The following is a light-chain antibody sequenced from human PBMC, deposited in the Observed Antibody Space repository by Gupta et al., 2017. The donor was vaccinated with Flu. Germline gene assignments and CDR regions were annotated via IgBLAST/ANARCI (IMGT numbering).Light chain of an antibody. Sequence: DIQMTQSPSSVSASVGDRVTITCRASQGISNCLAWYQQKPGKAPKLLIYAASSMKSGVPSRISGSRCWTADSLTISSLQPEDYATYYCQQANSYRPMTFGQGTRLEIK. V-gene: IGKV1-12*01. CDR2: AAS. CDR3: QQANSYRPMT. J-gene: IGKJ5*01. CDR1: QGISNC.